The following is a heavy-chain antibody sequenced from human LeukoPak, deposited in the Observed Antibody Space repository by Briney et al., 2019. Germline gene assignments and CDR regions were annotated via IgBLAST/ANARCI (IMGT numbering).Heavy chain of an antibody. CDR1: GFTLSSYS. D-gene: IGHD1-26*01. V-gene: IGHV3-21*01. Sequence: PGGSLRLSCSASGFTLSSYSMNWVRQAPGKGLEWVSSISSSSSYIYYADSVKGRFTISRDNAKNSLYLQVNSLRAEDTAVYYCARGSVGAFDIWGQGTMVTVSS. CDR3: ARGSVGAFDI. J-gene: IGHJ3*02. CDR2: ISSSSSYI.